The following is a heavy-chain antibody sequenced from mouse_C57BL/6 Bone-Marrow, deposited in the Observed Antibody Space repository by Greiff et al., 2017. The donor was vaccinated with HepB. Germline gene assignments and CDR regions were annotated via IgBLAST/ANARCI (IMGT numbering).Heavy chain of an antibody. CDR1: GYAFSSSW. D-gene: IGHD2-3*01. CDR2: IYPGDGDT. CDR3: ARNDGYYWYFDV. J-gene: IGHJ1*03. Sequence: VKVVESGPELVKPGASVKISCKASGYAFSSSWMNWVKQRPGKGLEWIGRIYPGDGDTNYNGKFKGKATLTADKSSSTAYMQLSSLTSEDSAVYFCARNDGYYWYFDVWGTGTTVTVSS. V-gene: IGHV1-82*01.